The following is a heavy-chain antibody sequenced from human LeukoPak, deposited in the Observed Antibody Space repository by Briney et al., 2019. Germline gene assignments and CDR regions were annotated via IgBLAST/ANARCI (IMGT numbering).Heavy chain of an antibody. CDR1: GGTFSSYA. D-gene: IGHD4-17*01. Sequence: ASVKVSCKASGGTFSSYAISWVRQAPGQGREWMGRIIPILGIANYTQKFQGRVTITADKSTSTAYMELSSLRSEDTAVYYCAREVDYGDYGGFGYYFDYWGQGTLVTVSS. CDR3: AREVDYGDYGGFGYYFDY. J-gene: IGHJ4*02. V-gene: IGHV1-69*04. CDR2: IIPILGIA.